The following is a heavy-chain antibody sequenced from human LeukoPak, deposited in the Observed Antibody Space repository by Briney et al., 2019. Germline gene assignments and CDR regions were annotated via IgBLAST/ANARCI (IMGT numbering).Heavy chain of an antibody. CDR2: IYTSGST. Sequence: SETLSLTCTVSGYSISSYYWSWIRQPAGKGLEWIGRIYTSGSTNYNPSLKSRVTMSVDTSKNQFSLKLSSVTAADTAVYYCARDLGSGGSLYYYYYMDVWGKGTTVTISS. J-gene: IGHJ6*03. CDR1: GYSISSYY. V-gene: IGHV4-4*07. D-gene: IGHD2-15*01. CDR3: ARDLGSGGSLYYYYYMDV.